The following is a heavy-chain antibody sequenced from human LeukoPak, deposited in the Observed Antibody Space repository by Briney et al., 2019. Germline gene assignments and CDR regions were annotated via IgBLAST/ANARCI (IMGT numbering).Heavy chain of an antibody. Sequence: GGSLRLSCAASGFTFSTYWMHWVRHAPGKGLVWVSRIKSDGSSTNYADSVKGRCTISRDNAKNTLYLQMNSLRAEDTAVYYCARDGMYGSSSYYYYMDVWGKGTTVTVSS. J-gene: IGHJ6*03. V-gene: IGHV3-74*01. D-gene: IGHD6-6*01. CDR2: IKSDGSST. CDR3: ARDGMYGSSSYYYYMDV. CDR1: GFTFSTYW.